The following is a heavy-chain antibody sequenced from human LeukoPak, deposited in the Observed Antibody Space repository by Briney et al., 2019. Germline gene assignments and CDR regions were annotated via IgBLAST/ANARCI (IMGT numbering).Heavy chain of an antibody. CDR2: IYPGDSDT. CDR1: GYSFTSYW. Sequence: GESLKISCKGSGYSFTSYWIGWVRQMPGKGLEWMGIIYPGDSDTRYSPSFQGQVTISADKSISTAYLQWSSLKASDTAMYYCARHRSPSYCSGGSCYSVDAFDIWGQGTMVTVSS. V-gene: IGHV5-51*01. J-gene: IGHJ3*02. D-gene: IGHD2-15*01. CDR3: ARHRSPSYCSGGSCYSVDAFDI.